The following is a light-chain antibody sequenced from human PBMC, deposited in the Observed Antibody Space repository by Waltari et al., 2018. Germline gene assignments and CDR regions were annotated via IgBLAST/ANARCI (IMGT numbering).Light chain of an antibody. CDR1: HGISNY. V-gene: IGKV1-12*01. J-gene: IGKJ4*01. Sequence: DIQMTQSPSSVSASVGERVLITCRASHGISNYLPWYQQKPGKAPKRLIYAASSLLSGVPSRFSGSGSGTDFTLTINSLQPEDSATYYCQQGNSYPLTFGGGTKVQIK. CDR2: AAS. CDR3: QQGNSYPLT.